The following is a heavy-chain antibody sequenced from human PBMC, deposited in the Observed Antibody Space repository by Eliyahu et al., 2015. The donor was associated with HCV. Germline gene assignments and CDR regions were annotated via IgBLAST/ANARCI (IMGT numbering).Heavy chain of an antibody. J-gene: IGHJ5*02. V-gene: IGHV4-34*01. CDR3: ARGGGYCSGGSCYAWNWFDP. CDR2: XNHSGXT. Sequence: QVQLQQWGAGLLKPSETLSLPCAVXGGSFSGYYWSWIRQPPGKGLEWIGEXNHSGXTNYNPSXKSRVTISVDTSKNQFSLKLSSVTAADTAVYYCARGGGYCSGGSCYAWNWFDPWGQGTLVTVSS. D-gene: IGHD2-15*01. CDR1: GGSFSGYY.